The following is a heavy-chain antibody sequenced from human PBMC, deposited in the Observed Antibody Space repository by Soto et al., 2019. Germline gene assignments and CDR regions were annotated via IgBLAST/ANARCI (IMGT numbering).Heavy chain of an antibody. D-gene: IGHD6-13*01. CDR1: GFTVSYNY. CDR3: ARAAAAGNWFDP. V-gene: IGHV3-53*01. Sequence: EVQLVESGGGLIQPGGSLRLSCAVSGFTVSYNYMNWVRQAPGKGLEWVSVIYRGGDTFYADSVKGRFTISRDNAKNSLYLQMNSLRAEDTAVYYCARAAAAGNWFDPWGQGTLVTVSS. J-gene: IGHJ5*02. CDR2: IYRGGDT.